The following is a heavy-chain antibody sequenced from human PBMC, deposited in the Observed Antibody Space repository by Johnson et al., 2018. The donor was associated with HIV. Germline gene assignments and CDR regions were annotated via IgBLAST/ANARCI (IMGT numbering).Heavy chain of an antibody. CDR3: AREDYHYDGSDHVLGAFDI. CDR1: GFTFSTYA. V-gene: IGHV3-30*04. CDR2: ISSDASEK. Sequence: VQLVESGGGVVRPGRSLSLSCTASGFTFSTYAMHWVRQAPGKGLEWVAIISSDASEKYYADSVKGRFTVSRDNSKQTLYLDMNSLRAEDTAVYFCAREDYHYDGSDHVLGAFDIWGQGTMVTVSS. J-gene: IGHJ3*02. D-gene: IGHD3-22*01.